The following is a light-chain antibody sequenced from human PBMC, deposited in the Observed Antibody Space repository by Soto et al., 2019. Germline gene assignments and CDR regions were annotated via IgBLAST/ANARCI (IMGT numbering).Light chain of an antibody. J-gene: IGLJ3*02. CDR3: SSHTSSNTWV. V-gene: IGLV2-14*01. Sequence: QSALTQPASVSGSPGQSITISCTGTSSDIGGYKYVSWYQQYPGKAPKLMIYEVSNWPSGVSNRFSGSKSGNTASLTISGLQAEDEADYYCSSHTSSNTWVFGGGTKVTVL. CDR1: SSDIGGYKY. CDR2: EVS.